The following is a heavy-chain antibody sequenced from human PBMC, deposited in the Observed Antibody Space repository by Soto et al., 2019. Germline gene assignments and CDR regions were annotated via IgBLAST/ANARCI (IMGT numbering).Heavy chain of an antibody. V-gene: IGHV4-31*03. D-gene: IGHD1-7*01. CDR2: IYYSGRT. Sequence: HVQLQESGPGLVKPSQTLSLTCTVSVGSLSSGGYYWSWIRQHPGKGLAWIGYIYYSGRTYYNPSLKSRVTISVDTSKNHFSLKLSSVTAADTAVYYCARRNSEMALDYWGQGTLVTVSS. CDR3: ARRNSEMALDY. J-gene: IGHJ4*02. CDR1: VGSLSSGGYY.